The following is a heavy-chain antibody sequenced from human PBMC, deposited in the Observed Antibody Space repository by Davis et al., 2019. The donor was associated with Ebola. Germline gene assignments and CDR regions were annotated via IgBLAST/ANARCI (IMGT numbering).Heavy chain of an antibody. V-gene: IGHV3-74*01. Sequence: GESLKIPCAAPGFTFSSYWMHWVRQPPGKGLEWVSRINSDGSSTSYADSVKGRSTISRDNAKNTLYLQMNRLRVEDTAIYYWAKDTSNVWFDVWGQGTTVTVSS. CDR2: INSDGSST. D-gene: IGHD3-9*01. CDR1: GFTFSSYW. CDR3: AKDTSNVWFDV. J-gene: IGHJ6*02.